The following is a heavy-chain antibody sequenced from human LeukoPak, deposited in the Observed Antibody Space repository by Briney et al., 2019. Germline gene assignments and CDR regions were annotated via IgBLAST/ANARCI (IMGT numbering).Heavy chain of an antibody. CDR1: GGSISSYY. Sequence: SETLSLTCTVSGGSISSYYWSWIRQPAGKGLEWIGRIYTSGSTNYNPSLKSRVTMSVDTSKNQFPLKLSSVTAADTAVYYCAREGSSSWYFNWFDPWGQGTLVTVSS. V-gene: IGHV4-4*07. CDR2: IYTSGST. CDR3: AREGSSSWYFNWFDP. D-gene: IGHD6-13*01. J-gene: IGHJ5*02.